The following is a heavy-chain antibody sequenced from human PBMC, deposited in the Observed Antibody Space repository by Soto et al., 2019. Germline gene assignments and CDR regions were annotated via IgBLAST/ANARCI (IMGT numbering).Heavy chain of an antibody. CDR3: GKVLSHLYYYHGNHV. V-gene: IGHV3-30*18. J-gene: IGHJ6*02. CDR2: ISYDGSNK. CDR1: GFTFSSYG. Sequence: GWSLRLSCAASGFTFSSYGMHWVRQAPGKGLEWVAVISYDGSNKYYADSVKGRFTISRDNSKNTLYLQMNSLSAEDTAAYYCGKVLSHLYYYHGNHVCGQGSTGTV.